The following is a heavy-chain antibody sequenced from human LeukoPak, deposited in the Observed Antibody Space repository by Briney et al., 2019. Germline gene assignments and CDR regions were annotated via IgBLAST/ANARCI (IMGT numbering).Heavy chain of an antibody. J-gene: IGHJ3*02. CDR1: GFTFDDYG. V-gene: IGHV3-20*04. CDR3: ARGSNDAFDI. CDR2: INWNGGST. Sequence: PGGSPRLSCAASGFTFDDYGMSWVRQAPGRGLGWGSGINWNGGSTGYADSVKGRFTISRDNAKNSLYLQMNSLRAEDTALYYCARGSNDAFDIWGQGTMVTVSS.